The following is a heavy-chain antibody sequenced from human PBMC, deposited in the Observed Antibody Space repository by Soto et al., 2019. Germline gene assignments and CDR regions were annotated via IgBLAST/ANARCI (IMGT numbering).Heavy chain of an antibody. CDR1: GFTFDKVW. V-gene: IGHV3-15*07. D-gene: IGHD1-26*01. CDR2: IKSKTDGGTT. J-gene: IGHJ4*02. CDR3: TTGRDDLLY. Sequence: EVQLVESGGGLVKPGGSLRLSCAVSGFTFDKVWMNWVRQAPGKGLEWVGRIKSKTDGGTTDYAAPVKGRFTISRDDSKNMLYLQMNSLKTEITVMYFCTTGRDDLLYWGQGTLVTVSS.